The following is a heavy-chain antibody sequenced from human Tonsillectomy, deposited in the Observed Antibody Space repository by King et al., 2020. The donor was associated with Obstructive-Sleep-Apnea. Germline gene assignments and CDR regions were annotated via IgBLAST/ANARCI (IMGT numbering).Heavy chain of an antibody. CDR3: ARDQAVYYDSSGYYAAFDY. CDR2: IIPILGIA. V-gene: IGHV1-69*10. Sequence: QLVQSGAEVKKPGSSVKVSCKASGGTFSSYAISWVRQAPGQGLEWMGGIIPILGIANYAQEFQGRVTITADKSTSTAYMELSSLRSEDTAVYYCARDQAVYYDSSGYYAAFDYWGQGTLVTVSS. D-gene: IGHD3-22*01. CDR1: GGTFSSYA. J-gene: IGHJ4*02.